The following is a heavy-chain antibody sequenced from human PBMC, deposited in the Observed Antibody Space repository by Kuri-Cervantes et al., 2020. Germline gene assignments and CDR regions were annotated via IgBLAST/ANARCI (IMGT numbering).Heavy chain of an antibody. D-gene: IGHD5-24*01. CDR3: ARGHIEMATHWYFDL. CDR2: IYYSGST. J-gene: IGHJ2*01. Sequence: SETLSLTCTVSGGSIGSYYWSWIRQPPGKGLEWIGYIYYSGSTNYNPSLKSRVTISVDTSKNQFSLKLSSVTAADTAVYYCARGHIEMATHWYFDLWGRGTLVTVSS. V-gene: IGHV4-59*01. CDR1: GGSIGSYY.